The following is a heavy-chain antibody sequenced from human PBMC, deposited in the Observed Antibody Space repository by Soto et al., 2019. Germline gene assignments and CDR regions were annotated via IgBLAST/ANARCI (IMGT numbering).Heavy chain of an antibody. CDR3: ARVRLGELSSLFDY. CDR2: IYYSGST. Sequence: LSLTCTVSGGSISSGGYYWSWIRQHPGKGLEWIGYIYYSGSTYYNPSLKSRVTISVDTSKNQFSLKLSSVTAADTAVYYCARVRLGELSSLFDYWGQGTLVTVSS. V-gene: IGHV4-31*03. J-gene: IGHJ4*02. D-gene: IGHD3-16*02. CDR1: GGSISSGGYY.